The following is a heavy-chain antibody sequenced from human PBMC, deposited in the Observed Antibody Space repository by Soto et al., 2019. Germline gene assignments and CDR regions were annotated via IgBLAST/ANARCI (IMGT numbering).Heavy chain of an antibody. CDR1: GGSISPYS. CDR2: VSHSGRT. D-gene: IGHD4-17*01. V-gene: IGHV4-59*01. J-gene: IGHJ5*02. CDR3: ARLLGGYDDYGGWFAP. Sequence: QVHLVESGPGLVKPSETLSLTCTISGGSISPYSWTWIRQSPGKGLEWIGYVSHSGRTFYTPSLKCRVTMSMDTSRSQFPPRLKSVSAAHTAVYYCARLLGGYDDYGGWFAPWGQGPLVTVSS.